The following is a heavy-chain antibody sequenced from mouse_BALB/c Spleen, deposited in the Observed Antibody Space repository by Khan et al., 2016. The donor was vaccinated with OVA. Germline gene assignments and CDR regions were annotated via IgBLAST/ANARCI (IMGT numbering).Heavy chain of an antibody. CDR2: ISYSGNT. Sequence: VQLKESGPGLVKPSQSLSLTCTVTGYSITSDYAWNWIRQFPGNKLEWMGYISYSGNTKYNPSLKSRISITRDTSKNQFFLQLNFVTIEDTATYYCARIQGGEFDYWGQGTTRTVSS. CDR1: GYSITSDYA. V-gene: IGHV3-2*02. CDR3: ARIQGGEFDY. J-gene: IGHJ2*01. D-gene: IGHD3-2*02.